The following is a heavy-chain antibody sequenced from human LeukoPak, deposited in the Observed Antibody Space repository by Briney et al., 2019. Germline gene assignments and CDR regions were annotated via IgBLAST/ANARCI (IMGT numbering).Heavy chain of an antibody. CDR2: IYYSGST. Sequence: SETLSLTCTVSGGSISSYYWSWIRQPPGKGLECIGYIYYSGSTNYNPSLKSRVTISVDTSKNQFTMKLSSVTAADTAVNYCARRVGGDLNYFDYWGQGTLVTVSS. J-gene: IGHJ4*02. V-gene: IGHV4-59*01. CDR1: GGSISSYY. D-gene: IGHD2-21*02. CDR3: ARRVGGDLNYFDY.